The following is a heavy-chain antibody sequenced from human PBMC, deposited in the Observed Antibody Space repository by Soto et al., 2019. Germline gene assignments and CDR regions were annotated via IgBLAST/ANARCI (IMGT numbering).Heavy chain of an antibody. CDR2: IYYSGST. V-gene: IGHV4-61*01. J-gene: IGHJ6*02. D-gene: IGHD6-6*01. Sequence: SETLSLTCTVSGGSVSSGSYYWSWIRQPPXKGLEWIGYIYYSGSTNYNPSLKSRVTISVDTSKNQFSLKLSSVTAADTAVYYCARGEDSSSTGYYYYYGMDVWGQGTTVTVSS. CDR1: GGSVSSGSYY. CDR3: ARGEDSSSTGYYYYYGMDV.